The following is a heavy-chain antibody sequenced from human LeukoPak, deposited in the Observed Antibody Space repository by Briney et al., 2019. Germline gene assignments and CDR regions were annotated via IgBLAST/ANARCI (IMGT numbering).Heavy chain of an antibody. V-gene: IGHV1-18*01. D-gene: IGHD3-16*01. CDR1: GYTLTSYG. CDR3: ARARDYVWGSYEGY. Sequence: GASVKVSCKASGYTLTSYGISWVRQAPGQGLEWMGCISAYNGNTNYAQTLQGRVTTPTHTSTSTAYMALRSLRSDATAVYYCARARDYVWGSYEGYWGQGTLVTVSS. J-gene: IGHJ4*02. CDR2: ISAYNGNT.